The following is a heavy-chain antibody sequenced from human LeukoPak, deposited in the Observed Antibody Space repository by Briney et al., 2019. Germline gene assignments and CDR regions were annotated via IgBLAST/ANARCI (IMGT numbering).Heavy chain of an antibody. D-gene: IGHD3-9*01. CDR1: GGTFSSYA. J-gene: IGHJ6*02. V-gene: IGHV1-69*04. Sequence: SVKVSCKASGGTFSSYAISWVRQAPGQGLEWMGRTIPILGIANYAQKFQGRVTITADKSTSTAYMELSSLRSEDTAVYYCARVAYDILTGYYYYYGMDVWGQGTTVTVSS. CDR3: ARVAYDILTGYYYYYGMDV. CDR2: TIPILGIA.